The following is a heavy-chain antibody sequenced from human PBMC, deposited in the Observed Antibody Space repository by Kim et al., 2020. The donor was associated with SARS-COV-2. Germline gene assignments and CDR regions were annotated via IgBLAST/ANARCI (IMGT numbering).Heavy chain of an antibody. J-gene: IGHJ4*02. Sequence: GGSLRLSCAASGFTFSSYAMSWVRQAPGKGLEWVSSITSSGGSTYYADSVKGRFSISRDNSKNTVYLQMNSLRGEDTAIYYCAKQRGADGYNSDYWGQGTLVTVSS. CDR1: GFTFSSYA. V-gene: IGHV3-23*01. CDR3: AKQRGADGYNSDY. CDR2: ITSSGGST. D-gene: IGHD5-12*01.